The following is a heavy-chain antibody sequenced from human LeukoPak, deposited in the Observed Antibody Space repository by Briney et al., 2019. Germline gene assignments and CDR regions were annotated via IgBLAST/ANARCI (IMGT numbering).Heavy chain of an antibody. CDR2: IIPILGIA. D-gene: IGHD3-10*01. V-gene: IGHV1-69*04. J-gene: IGHJ4*02. Sequence: SVKVSCKASGGTFSSYAISWVRQAPGQGLEWMGRIIPILGIANYAQKFQGRVTITADKSTSTAYMELSSLRSEDTAVYYCAREPQVSYGSGEYYFDYWGQGTLVTVSS. CDR1: GGTFSSYA. CDR3: AREPQVSYGSGEYYFDY.